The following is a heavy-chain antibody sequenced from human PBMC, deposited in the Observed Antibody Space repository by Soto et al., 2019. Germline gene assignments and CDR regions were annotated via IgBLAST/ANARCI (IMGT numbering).Heavy chain of an antibody. V-gene: IGHV3-30*18. CDR2: ISYDGSNK. D-gene: IGHD2-15*01. Sequence: QVQLVESGGGVVQPGRSLRVSCAASGLTFSSYGMHWVRQAPGKGPEWVAVISYDGSNKYYADSVKGRFTISRDNSKNTVYLQMNSLRAEDTAVHYCAKDGGVLVAIPTYFDYWGQGTLVTVSS. CDR3: AKDGGVLVAIPTYFDY. CDR1: GLTFSSYG. J-gene: IGHJ4*02.